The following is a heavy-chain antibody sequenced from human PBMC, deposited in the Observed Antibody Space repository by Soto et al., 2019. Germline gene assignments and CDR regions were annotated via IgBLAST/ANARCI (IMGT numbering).Heavy chain of an antibody. D-gene: IGHD5-18*01. V-gene: IGHV3-53*02. CDR3: ARTAEDDTARPHWYFDL. Sequence: EVQLVESGGALIQPGGSLRLSCAASGFPINVTYLSWVRQAPGKGLEWLSVLYADGSTYYIDSVKGRFRISRDNAKNTLYLPMDNLRADDTAMYFGARTAEDDTARPHWYFDLWGRGTPVTVSS. J-gene: IGHJ2*01. CDR2: LYADGST. CDR1: GFPINVTY.